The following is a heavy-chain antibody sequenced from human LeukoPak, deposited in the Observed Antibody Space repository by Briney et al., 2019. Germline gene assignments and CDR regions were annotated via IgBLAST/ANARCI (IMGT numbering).Heavy chain of an antibody. CDR2: IDGGGGRT. V-gene: IGHV3-23*01. Sequence: GGSLRLSCTASGFAFSSYAMSWVRQAPGVGLEWVSAIDGGGGRTWHADSVRGRFTISRDNSKSTLYLQMNSLRAEDTAVYYCAKAFEPRTYYYDSSGYQIDYWGQGTLVTVSS. CDR1: GFAFSSYA. D-gene: IGHD3-22*01. J-gene: IGHJ4*02. CDR3: AKAFEPRTYYYDSSGYQIDY.